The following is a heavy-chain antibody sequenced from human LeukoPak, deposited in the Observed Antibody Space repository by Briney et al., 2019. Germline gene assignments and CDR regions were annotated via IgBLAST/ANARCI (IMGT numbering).Heavy chain of an antibody. CDR3: VREPAMVAAAGLDY. CDR1: GYSISSGYY. Sequence: SETLSLTCTVSGYSISSGYYWGWIRQPPGKGLEWIGSIYHSGSTYYNPSLKSRVTISVDTSKNQFSLKLSSVTAADTALYYCVREPAMVAAAGLDYWGQGTLDTVSS. CDR2: IYHSGST. V-gene: IGHV4-38-2*02. J-gene: IGHJ4*02. D-gene: IGHD6-13*01.